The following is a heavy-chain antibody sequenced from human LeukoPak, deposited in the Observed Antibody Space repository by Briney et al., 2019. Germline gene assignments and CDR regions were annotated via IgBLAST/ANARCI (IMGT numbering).Heavy chain of an antibody. CDR3: VRAGSGFDY. D-gene: IGHD2-15*01. J-gene: IGHJ4*02. Sequence: GGSLRLSCVASGFTFSSYWMHWVRQAPGKGLEWVSRIDFETDTTTYAGSVKGRFTISRDNTKNTLYLQMDSLRDEDAAVYYCVRAGSGFDYWGQGTLVTVTT. CDR1: GFTFSSYW. CDR2: IDFETDTT. V-gene: IGHV3-74*01.